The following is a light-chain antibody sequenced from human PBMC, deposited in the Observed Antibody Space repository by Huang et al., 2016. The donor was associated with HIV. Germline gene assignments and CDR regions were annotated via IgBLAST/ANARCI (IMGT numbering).Light chain of an antibody. CDR1: QSGSSN. Sequence: EIVMTQSPATLSVSPGARATLSCRASQSGSSNLAWYQQNPGQAPLLLIYGASTRATGIPARFSGSGSGTEFTLTISSLQSEDFAVYYCQQYNNWPKVFTFGPGTKVDIK. CDR3: QQYNNWPKVFT. J-gene: IGKJ3*01. CDR2: GAS. V-gene: IGKV3-15*01.